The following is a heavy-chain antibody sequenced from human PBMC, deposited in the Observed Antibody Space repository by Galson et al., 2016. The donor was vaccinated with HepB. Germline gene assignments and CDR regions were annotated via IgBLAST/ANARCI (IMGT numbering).Heavy chain of an antibody. D-gene: IGHD1-26*01. J-gene: IGHJ4*02. V-gene: IGHV4-39*01. CDR1: GGSISSSRNY. Sequence: SETLSLTCTVSGGSISSSRNYWGWIRQPPGKGLEWIGSMYYSGSAYYNPSLKSRVTISVDTSKNQSTLQLSSVTAADTAVFYCAGLPREGSLSYFDYWGQGTLVTVSS. CDR2: MYYSGSA. CDR3: AGLPREGSLSYFDY.